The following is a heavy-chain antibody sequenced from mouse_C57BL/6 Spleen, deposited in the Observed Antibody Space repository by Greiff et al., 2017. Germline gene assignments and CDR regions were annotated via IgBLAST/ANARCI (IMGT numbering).Heavy chain of an antibody. CDR2: ISSGSSTI. V-gene: IGHV5-17*01. CDR3: ARARLTMDY. D-gene: IGHD2-4*01. CDR1: GFTFSDYG. J-gene: IGHJ4*01. Sequence: EVKLMESGGGLVKPGGSLKLSCAASGFTFSDYGMHWVRQAPEKGLEWVAYISSGSSTIYYADTVKGRFTISRDNAKNTLFLQMTSLRSEDTAMYYCARARLTMDYWGQGTSVTVSS.